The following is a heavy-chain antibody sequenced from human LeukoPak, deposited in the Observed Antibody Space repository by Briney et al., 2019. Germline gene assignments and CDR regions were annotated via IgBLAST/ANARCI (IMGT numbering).Heavy chain of an antibody. Sequence: ASVKVSCKASGYTFTSYYMHWVRQAPGQGLEWMGIINPSGGSTSYAQKFQGRVTMTRDTSTSTAYMELSSLRSEDTAVYYCARGLFPIKKPYYDFWSGYYIHYYMDVWGKGTTVTVSS. CDR1: GYTFTSYY. CDR2: INPSGGST. V-gene: IGHV1-46*01. CDR3: ARGLFPIKKPYYDFWSGYYIHYYMDV. D-gene: IGHD3-3*01. J-gene: IGHJ6*03.